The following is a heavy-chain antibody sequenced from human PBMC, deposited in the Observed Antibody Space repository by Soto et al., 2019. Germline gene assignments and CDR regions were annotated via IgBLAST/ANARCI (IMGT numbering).Heavy chain of an antibody. V-gene: IGHV3-15*07. CDR2: IKSKTDGGTT. CDR1: GFTFSNAW. CDR3: TTATYYYDSSGYYGRVDY. Sequence: GGSLRLSCAASGFTFSNAWMNWVRQAPGKGLEWVGRIKSKTDGGTTDYAAPVKGRFTISRDDSKNTLYLQMNSLKTEDTAVYYFTTATYYYDSSGYYGRVDYWGQGTLVTVSS. D-gene: IGHD3-22*01. J-gene: IGHJ4*02.